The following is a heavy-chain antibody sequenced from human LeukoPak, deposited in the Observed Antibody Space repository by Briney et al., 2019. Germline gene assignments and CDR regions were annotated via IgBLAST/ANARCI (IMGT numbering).Heavy chain of an antibody. Sequence: GGSLRLSCVASGFTFSNAWMSWVRQAPGKGLEWVANIKDDGSEKYYVDSVKGRFTISRDNAKNSLYLQMNSLRAEDTALYYCVRRGNRWGDYWGQGTLVTVSS. V-gene: IGHV3-7*01. J-gene: IGHJ4*02. CDR2: IKDDGSEK. CDR3: VRRGNRWGDY. D-gene: IGHD3-16*01. CDR1: GFTFSNAW.